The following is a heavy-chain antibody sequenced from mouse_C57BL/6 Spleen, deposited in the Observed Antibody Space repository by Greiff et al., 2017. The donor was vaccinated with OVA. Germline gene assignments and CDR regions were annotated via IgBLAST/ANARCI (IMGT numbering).Heavy chain of an antibody. CDR1: GYTFTSYG. D-gene: IGHD2-4*01. J-gene: IGHJ2*01. CDR3: ARTLDYDPEYNFDY. V-gene: IGHV1-81*01. Sequence: QVQLQQSGAELARPGASVKLSCKASGYTFTSYGISWVKQRTGQGLEWIGEIYPRSGNTYYNEKFKGKATLTADKSSSTAYMELRSLTSEDSAVYFCARTLDYDPEYNFDYWGQGTTLTVSS. CDR2: IYPRSGNT.